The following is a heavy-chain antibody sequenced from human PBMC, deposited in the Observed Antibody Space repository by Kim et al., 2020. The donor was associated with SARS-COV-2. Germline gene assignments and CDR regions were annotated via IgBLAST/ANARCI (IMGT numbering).Heavy chain of an antibody. CDR3: ARALDLPLRRVRGGTNFDY. J-gene: IGHJ4*02. Sequence: SETLSLTCAVYGGSFSGYYWSWIRQPPGKGLEWIGEINHSGSTNYNPSLKSRVTISVDTSKNQFSLKLSSVTAADTAVYYCARALDLPLRRVRGGTNFDYGGQGTLVTVSS. CDR2: INHSGST. D-gene: IGHD3-10*01. CDR1: GGSFSGYY. V-gene: IGHV4-34*01.